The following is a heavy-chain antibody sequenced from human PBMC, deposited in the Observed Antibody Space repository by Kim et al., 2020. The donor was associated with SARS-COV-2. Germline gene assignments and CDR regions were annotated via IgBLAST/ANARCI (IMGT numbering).Heavy chain of an antibody. D-gene: IGHD1-26*01. Sequence: HAQKFQGRVTMPRDTSPSPVYMGLSSLRSEDTAVYYCARAIVERYYFDYWGQGTLVTVSS. V-gene: IGHV1-46*01. J-gene: IGHJ4*02. CDR3: ARAIVERYYFDY.